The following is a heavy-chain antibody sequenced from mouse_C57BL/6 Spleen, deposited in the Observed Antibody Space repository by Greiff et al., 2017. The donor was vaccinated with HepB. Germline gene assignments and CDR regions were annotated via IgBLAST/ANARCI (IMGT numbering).Heavy chain of an antibody. Sequence: QVQLKQPGAELVKPGASVKMSCKASGYTFTSYWITWVKQRPGQGLEWIGDIYPGSGSTNYNEKFKSKATLTVDTSSSTAYMQLSSLTSEDSAVYYCARSGYYGSSQAWFAYWGQGTLVTVSA. CDR1: GYTFTSYW. CDR2: IYPGSGST. CDR3: ARSGYYGSSQAWFAY. V-gene: IGHV1-55*01. D-gene: IGHD1-1*01. J-gene: IGHJ3*01.